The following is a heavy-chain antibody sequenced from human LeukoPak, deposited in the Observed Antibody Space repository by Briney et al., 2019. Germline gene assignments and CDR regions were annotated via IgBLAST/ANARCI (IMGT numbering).Heavy chain of an antibody. CDR1: GFTFSSYW. Sequence: GGSLRLSCAASGFTFSSYWMSWVRQAPGKGLEWVSAISGSGVATYYADSVKGRFTISRDNSKNTLYLQMNSLRAGDTAVYYCAKGNYDFWSGYPGLPYFDYWGQGTLVTVSS. CDR3: AKGNYDFWSGYPGLPYFDY. CDR2: ISGSGVAT. D-gene: IGHD3-3*01. V-gene: IGHV3-23*01. J-gene: IGHJ4*02.